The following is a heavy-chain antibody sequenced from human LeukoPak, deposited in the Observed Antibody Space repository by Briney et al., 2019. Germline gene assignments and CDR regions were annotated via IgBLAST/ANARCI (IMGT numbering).Heavy chain of an antibody. CDR3: AKDPAEYLSGWSSYPGADNWFDP. V-gene: IGHV3-74*01. Sequence: HAGGSLRLSCAASGFTFSSYWMHWVRQGPGKGLVWVSRINSDGSSTSYADSVKGRFTISRDNSKNTVYLQMNSLRPEDTSMYYCAKDPAEYLSGWSSYPGADNWFDPWGQGTLVTVSS. J-gene: IGHJ5*02. CDR2: INSDGSST. CDR1: GFTFSSYW. D-gene: IGHD6-19*01.